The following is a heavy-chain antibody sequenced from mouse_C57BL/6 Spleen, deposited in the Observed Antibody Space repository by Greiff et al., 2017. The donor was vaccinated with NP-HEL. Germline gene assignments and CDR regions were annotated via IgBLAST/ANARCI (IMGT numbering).Heavy chain of an antibody. Sequence: EVKVEESGPGLVKPSQSLSLTCSVTGYSITSGYYWNWIRQFPGNKLEWMGYISYDGSNNYNPSLKNRISITRDTSKNQFFLKLNSVTTEDTATYYCAREGGLKDFDYWGQGTTLTVSS. D-gene: IGHD1-3*01. J-gene: IGHJ2*01. CDR3: AREGGLKDFDY. V-gene: IGHV3-6*01. CDR2: ISYDGSN. CDR1: GYSITSGYY.